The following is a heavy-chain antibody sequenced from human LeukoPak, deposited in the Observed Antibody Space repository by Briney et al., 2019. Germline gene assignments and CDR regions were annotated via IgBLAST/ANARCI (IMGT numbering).Heavy chain of an antibody. CDR2: IRYDGSNK. J-gene: IGHJ4*02. CDR3: AKEGGMVTDY. CDR1: GFTFSSYG. V-gene: IGHV3-30*02. D-gene: IGHD2-21*02. Sequence: PGGSLRLSCAASGFTFSSYGMHWVRQAPGKGLEWVAFIRYDGSNKYYADCVTGRFTISRDHSTNTLYLQMSSLRAGDTAVYYCAKEGGMVTDYWGQGTLVTVSS.